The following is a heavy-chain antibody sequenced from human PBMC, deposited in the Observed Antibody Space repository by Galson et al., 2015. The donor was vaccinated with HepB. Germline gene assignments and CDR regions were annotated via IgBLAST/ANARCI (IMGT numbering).Heavy chain of an antibody. CDR3: TRRAVVVTASLYYYYGMDV. CDR1: GFTFSGYA. D-gene: IGHD2-21*02. V-gene: IGHV3-73*01. J-gene: IGHJ6*02. CDR2: IRSKANSYAT. Sequence: SLRLSCAASGFTFSGYAMHWVRQASGKGLEWVGRIRSKANSYATAYAASVKGRFTIPRDDSKNTAYLQMNSLKTEDTAVYYCTRRAVVVTASLYYYYGMDVWCQGTTVTVSS.